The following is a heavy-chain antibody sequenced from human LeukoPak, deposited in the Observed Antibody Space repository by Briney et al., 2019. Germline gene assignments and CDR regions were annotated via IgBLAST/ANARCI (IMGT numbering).Heavy chain of an antibody. J-gene: IGHJ4*02. D-gene: IGHD3-3*01. CDR3: ARGTYYDFWSGYWGSSTIDY. CDR1: GYTFTSYY. CDR2: INPSGGST. Sequence: ASVKVSCKASGYTFTSYYMHWVRQAPGQGLEWMGVINPSGGSTTYARKFQGRVTVTRDTSTSTVYMELSSLRSEDTAVYYCARGTYYDFWSGYWGSSTIDYWGQGTLVTVSS. V-gene: IGHV1-46*03.